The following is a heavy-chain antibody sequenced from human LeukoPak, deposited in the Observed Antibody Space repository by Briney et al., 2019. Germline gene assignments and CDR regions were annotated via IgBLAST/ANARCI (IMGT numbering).Heavy chain of an antibody. Sequence: GSLRLSCAASGFTVSSNYMSWVRQAPGKGLEWIGEIYHSGSTNYNPSLKSRVTISVDKSKNQFSLKLSSVTAADTAVYYCARGPGWFDPWGQGTLVTVSS. CDR3: ARGPGWFDP. V-gene: IGHV4-4*02. CDR2: IYHSGST. J-gene: IGHJ5*02. CDR1: GFTVSSNY.